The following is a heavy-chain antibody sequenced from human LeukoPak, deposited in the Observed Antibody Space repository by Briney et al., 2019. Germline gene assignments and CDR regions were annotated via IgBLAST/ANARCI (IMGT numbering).Heavy chain of an antibody. V-gene: IGHV4-39*07. CDR3: ARTLSGPFDY. J-gene: IGHJ4*02. CDR2: IYYSGST. CDR1: GGSISSSAYH. Sequence: PSETLSLTCTVSGGSISSSAYHWGWIRQPPGKGLEWIGSIYYSGSTYYNPSLKSRVTISVDTSKNQFSLKLSSVTAADTAVYYCARTLSGPFDYWGQGTLVTVSS. D-gene: IGHD3-10*01.